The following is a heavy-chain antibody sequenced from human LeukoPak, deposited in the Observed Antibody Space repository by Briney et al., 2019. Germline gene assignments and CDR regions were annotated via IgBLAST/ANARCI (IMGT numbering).Heavy chain of an antibody. CDR3: ARNYYDSSGYYYKPFDP. Sequence: GASVKVSSKASGYPFTSYYMHWVRQAPGQGLGWMGIINPSGGSTSYAQKFQGRVTMTRDTSTSTVYMELSSLRSEDTAVYYCARNYYDSSGYYYKPFDPWGQGTLVTVSS. CDR1: GYPFTSYY. V-gene: IGHV1-46*03. CDR2: INPSGGST. D-gene: IGHD3-22*01. J-gene: IGHJ5*02.